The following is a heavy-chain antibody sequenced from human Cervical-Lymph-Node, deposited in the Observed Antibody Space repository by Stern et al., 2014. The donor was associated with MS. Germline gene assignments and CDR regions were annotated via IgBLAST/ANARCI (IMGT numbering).Heavy chain of an antibody. CDR3: AKDNWNSY. CDR2: INIDGSST. Sequence: EVQLVESGGGLVQPGGSLRLSCAASGFTFSGYWMHWVRQTPGKGLEWVSSINIDGSSTSYADSVKGRFTISRDNAKNTLYLQMTSLRVEDTAVYYCAKDNWNSYWGQGTLVTVSS. V-gene: IGHV3-74*01. CDR1: GFTFSGYW. J-gene: IGHJ4*02. D-gene: IGHD1-7*01.